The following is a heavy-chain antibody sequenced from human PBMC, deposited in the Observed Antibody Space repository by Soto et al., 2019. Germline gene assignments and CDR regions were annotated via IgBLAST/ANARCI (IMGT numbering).Heavy chain of an antibody. CDR1: GFTLTSYG. D-gene: IGHD1-7*01. V-gene: IGHV3-33*01. CDR2: IWYDGGNK. Sequence: QVQLVESGGGVVQPGRSLRLSCAASGFTLTSYGMHWVHQAPGKGLEWVAVIWYDGGNKYHRDSVKGRFTISRDNSKNTLYLQMNSLRAEDTAVYYCARGNWNYGYFDYWGQGTLVTVSS. CDR3: ARGNWNYGYFDY. J-gene: IGHJ4*02.